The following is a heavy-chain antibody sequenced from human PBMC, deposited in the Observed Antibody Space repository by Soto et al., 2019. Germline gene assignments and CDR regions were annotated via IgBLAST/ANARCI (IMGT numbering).Heavy chain of an antibody. CDR1: GFSLTSGVVG. CDR3: AHRLPGPSGYDV. J-gene: IGHJ6*02. Sequence: QITLKESGPTLVKPTQTLTLTCTFSGFSLTSGVVGVGWIRQPPGEALEWLALIYWNDEQYYNPSLRNRLTITRDTSKNQVVLTMTNMDPGDTATYYCAHRLPGPSGYDVWGQGTTVTVSS. D-gene: IGHD6-13*01. V-gene: IGHV2-5*01. CDR2: IYWNDEQ.